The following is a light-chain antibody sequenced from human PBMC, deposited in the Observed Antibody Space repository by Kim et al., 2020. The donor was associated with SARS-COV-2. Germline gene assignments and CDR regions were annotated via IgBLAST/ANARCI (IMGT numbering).Light chain of an antibody. V-gene: IGKV3-11*01. Sequence: LSPGERATRTCRASQSVSSYLAWYQQKPGQAPRLLIYDASNRATGIPARFSGSGSGTDFTLTISSLDPEDFAVYYCQQRSNWRMYTFGQGTKLEI. CDR2: DAS. J-gene: IGKJ2*01. CDR1: QSVSSY. CDR3: QQRSNWRMYT.